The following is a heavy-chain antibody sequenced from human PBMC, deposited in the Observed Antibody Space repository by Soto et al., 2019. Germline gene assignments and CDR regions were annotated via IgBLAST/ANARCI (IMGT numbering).Heavy chain of an antibody. V-gene: IGHV1-3*01. Sequence: VSCKASGYTFTSYGIHWVRQAPGQRLEWMGWINAANGDTKYSPKFQGRVTITRDTSASTAYMELSSLRSEDTAVYYCVRRHVSATGIDWFDPWGQGTLVTVSS. J-gene: IGHJ5*02. CDR3: VRRHVSATGIDWFDP. CDR1: GYTFTSYG. CDR2: INAANGDT. D-gene: IGHD6-13*01.